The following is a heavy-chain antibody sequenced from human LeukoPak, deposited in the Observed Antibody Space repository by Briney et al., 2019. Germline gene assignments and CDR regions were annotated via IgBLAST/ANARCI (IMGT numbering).Heavy chain of an antibody. D-gene: IGHD6-19*01. CDR3: AREVGWNYFDY. V-gene: IGHV3-66*01. CDR2: IYSGGST. J-gene: IGHJ4*02. CDR1: GFTVNSNY. Sequence: GGSLRLSCAASGFTVNSNYMSWVRQAPGKGLEWVSVIYSGGSTYYADSVEGRFTISRDNSKNTLYLQMNSLRAEDTAVYYCAREVGWNYFDYWGQGTLVTVSS.